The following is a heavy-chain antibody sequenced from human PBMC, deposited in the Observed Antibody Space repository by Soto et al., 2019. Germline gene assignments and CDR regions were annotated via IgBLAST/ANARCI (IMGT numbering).Heavy chain of an antibody. V-gene: IGHV4-59*01. J-gene: IGHJ5*02. CDR3: ARETYSRGWYYWFDP. CDR1: GCSISNYY. CDR2: IYYSGST. D-gene: IGHD6-19*01. Sequence: SETLSLTCTVSGCSISNYYWSWIRKPPGKGLEWIGYIYYSGSTNYNPSLKSRVTISLDTSKNQFSLRLSSVTAADTAVYYCARETYSRGWYYWFDPWGQGTLVTVS.